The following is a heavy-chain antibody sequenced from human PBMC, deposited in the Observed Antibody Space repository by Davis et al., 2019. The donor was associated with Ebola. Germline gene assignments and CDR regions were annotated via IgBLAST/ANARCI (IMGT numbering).Heavy chain of an antibody. CDR3: ARGTVATIEAYFDH. Sequence: PGGSLRLSCGGSGFTFEDYAMYWVRQVPGKGLEWVSSITWNSGKIAYSDSVKGRVTVSRENAKNSLFLQMNSLRPEDTALYYCARGTVATIEAYFDHWGQGALVTVS. CDR1: GFTFEDYA. V-gene: IGHV3-9*01. D-gene: IGHD5-12*01. CDR2: ITWNSGKI. J-gene: IGHJ4*02.